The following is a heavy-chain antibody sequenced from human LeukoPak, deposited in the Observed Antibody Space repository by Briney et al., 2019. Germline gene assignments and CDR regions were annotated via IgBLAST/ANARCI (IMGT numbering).Heavy chain of an antibody. Sequence: GRSLRLSCAASGFTFSRHAMHWVRQAPGKGLEWGAVISYDGSNKYYADSVKGRFTISRDNSKNTLYLQMNSLRAEDTAVYYCARDKATVIPYYFDYWGQGTLVTVSS. CDR1: GFTFSRHA. V-gene: IGHV3-30-3*01. CDR3: ARDKATVIPYYFDY. J-gene: IGHJ4*02. CDR2: ISYDGSNK. D-gene: IGHD4-17*01.